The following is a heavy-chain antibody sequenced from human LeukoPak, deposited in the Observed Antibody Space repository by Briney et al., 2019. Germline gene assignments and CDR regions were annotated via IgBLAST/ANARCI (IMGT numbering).Heavy chain of an antibody. Sequence: SETLSLTRAVSGYFITSGHYWGWIRQPPGKGLEWIGSISHSGYTYYNPSLKGRVTISVDTSKNQFSLKLSSVTAADTAVYYCAKVGQQLVRDWFDPWGQGTLVTVSS. CDR3: AKVGQQLVRDWFDP. D-gene: IGHD6-6*01. CDR1: GYFITSGHY. CDR2: ISHSGYT. V-gene: IGHV4-38-2*01. J-gene: IGHJ5*02.